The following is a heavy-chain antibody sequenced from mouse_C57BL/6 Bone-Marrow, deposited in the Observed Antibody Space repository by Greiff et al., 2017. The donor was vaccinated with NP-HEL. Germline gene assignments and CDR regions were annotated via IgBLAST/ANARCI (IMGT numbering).Heavy chain of an antibody. Sequence: DVHLVESGEGLVKPGGSLKLSCAASGFTFSSYAMSWVRQTPEKRLEWVAYISSGGDYIYYADTVKGRFTISRDNARNTLYLQMSSLKSEDTAMYYCTRALYYGSRRWYFDVWGTGTTVTVSS. D-gene: IGHD1-1*01. V-gene: IGHV5-9-1*02. CDR3: TRALYYGSRRWYFDV. CDR2: ISSGGDYI. J-gene: IGHJ1*03. CDR1: GFTFSSYA.